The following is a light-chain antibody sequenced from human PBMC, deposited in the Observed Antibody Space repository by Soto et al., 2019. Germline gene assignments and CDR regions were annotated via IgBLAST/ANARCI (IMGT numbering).Light chain of an antibody. Sequence: DIQMTQSPSSLSASVGDRVTIPCRSSQFISTYLSWYQQKPGKAPKLLIYATSSLQSGVPSRFSGSGSGTDFTLTISSLQPEDFATYYCQQYNNWPQYTFGQGTKLEIK. J-gene: IGKJ2*01. CDR1: QFISTY. CDR2: ATS. CDR3: QQYNNWPQYT. V-gene: IGKV1-39*01.